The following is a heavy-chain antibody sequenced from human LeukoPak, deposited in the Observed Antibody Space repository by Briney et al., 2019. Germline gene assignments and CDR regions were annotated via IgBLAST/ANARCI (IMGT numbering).Heavy chain of an antibody. CDR3: ASLGDPDY. D-gene: IGHD3-16*01. J-gene: IGHJ4*02. CDR2: INPNSGGT. CDR1: GYSFTDYY. Sequence: ASVKVSCKASGYSFTDYYMHWVRQAPGQGLEWMGWINPNSGGTNYAQKVPGRVTMTRDTSISTAYMELSRLTSDDTAVYYCASLGDPDYWGQGSLVTVSS. V-gene: IGHV1-2*02.